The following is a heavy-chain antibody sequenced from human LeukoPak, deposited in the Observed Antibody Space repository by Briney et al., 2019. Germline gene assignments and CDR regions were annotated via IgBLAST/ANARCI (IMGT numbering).Heavy chain of an antibody. J-gene: IGHJ4*02. CDR3: ARTKYGDYFPFDY. V-gene: IGHV4-61*02. CDR1: GGSISSGSYS. D-gene: IGHD4-17*01. Sequence: SETLSLTCTVSGGSISSGSYSWSWIRQPAGKGLEWIGRIYTSGSTNYNPSLKSRVTISVDTSKNQFSLKLSSVTAADTAVYYCARTKYGDYFPFDYWGQGTLVTVSS. CDR2: IYTSGST.